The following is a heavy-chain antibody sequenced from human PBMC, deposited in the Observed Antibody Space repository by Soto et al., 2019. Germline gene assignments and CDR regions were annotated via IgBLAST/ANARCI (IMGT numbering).Heavy chain of an antibody. Sequence: QVQLVESGGGVVQPGRSLRLSCAASGFTFSSYGMHWVRQAPGKGLEWVAVISYDGSNKYYADSVKGRFTISRDNSKNTLYLQMNSLRAEDTAVYYCAKDRGYSYRAGFDHWGQGTLVTVSS. V-gene: IGHV3-30*18. J-gene: IGHJ4*02. CDR2: ISYDGSNK. CDR1: GFTFSSYG. CDR3: AKDRGYSYRAGFDH. D-gene: IGHD5-18*01.